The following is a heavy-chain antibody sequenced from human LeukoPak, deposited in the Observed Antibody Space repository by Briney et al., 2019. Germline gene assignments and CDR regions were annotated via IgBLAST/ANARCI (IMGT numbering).Heavy chain of an antibody. CDR1: GFTFSSYA. CDR2: ISGSGENT. D-gene: IGHD2-15*01. CDR3: ARKGSVGLLPGGAFSI. Sequence: PGASLRLSCAASGFTFSSYAMTWVRQPPGKGLEWVSGISGSGENTYYADSVKGRFTISRDNSKNTLYLQVNSLRAEDTAVYYCARKGSVGLLPGGAFSIWGQGTMVTVSP. J-gene: IGHJ3*02. V-gene: IGHV3-23*01.